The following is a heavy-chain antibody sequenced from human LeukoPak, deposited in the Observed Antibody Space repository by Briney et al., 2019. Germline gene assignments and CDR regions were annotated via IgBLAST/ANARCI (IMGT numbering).Heavy chain of an antibody. CDR1: GGSISSYY. CDR2: IYTSGST. Sequence: PSETLSLTCTVSGGSISSYYWSWIRQPAGKGLEWLGRIYTSGSTNYNPSLKSRVTMSVDTSKNQFSLKLSSVTAADTAVYYCARGSGDYDILTGSVFNWFDPWGQGTLVTVSS. J-gene: IGHJ5*02. V-gene: IGHV4-4*07. D-gene: IGHD3-9*01. CDR3: ARGSGDYDILTGSVFNWFDP.